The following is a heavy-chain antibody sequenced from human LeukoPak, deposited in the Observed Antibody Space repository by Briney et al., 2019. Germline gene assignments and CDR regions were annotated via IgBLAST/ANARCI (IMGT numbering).Heavy chain of an antibody. CDR3: AKRVFGVAQFDY. J-gene: IGHJ4*02. V-gene: IGHV3-30*02. D-gene: IGHD3-3*01. CDR1: GFTFSSYG. CDR2: IRYDGSNK. Sequence: GGSLRLSCAASGFTFSSYGMHWVRQAPGKGLERVAFIRYDGSNKYYADSVKGRFTISRDNSKNTLYLQMNSLRAEDTAVYYCAKRVFGVAQFDYWGQGTLVTVSS.